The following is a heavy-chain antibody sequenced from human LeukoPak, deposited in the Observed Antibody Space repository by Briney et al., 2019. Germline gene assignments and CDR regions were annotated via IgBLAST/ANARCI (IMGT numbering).Heavy chain of an antibody. CDR3: ARESGDSSGYYTGEDY. CDR2: IKHDGTEK. V-gene: IGHV3-7*01. J-gene: IGHJ4*02. Sequence: GGSLRLSCAASGFTFSAYWMTRVRQAPGKGLEWVANIKHDGTEKYYLDSVKGRFTISRDNAKNSLYLQMNSLRAEDTAVYYCARESGDSSGYYTGEDYWGQGTLVTVSS. D-gene: IGHD3-22*01. CDR1: GFTFSAYW.